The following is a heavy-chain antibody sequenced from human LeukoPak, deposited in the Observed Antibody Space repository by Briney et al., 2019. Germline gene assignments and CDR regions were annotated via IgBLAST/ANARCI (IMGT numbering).Heavy chain of an antibody. D-gene: IGHD1-20*01. CDR1: GNTFTSYG. CDR3: ARGGITGTTAGYYGMDV. CDR2: ISAYNGNT. V-gene: IGHV1-18*04. J-gene: IGHJ6*04. Sequence: ASVKVSCKASGNTFTSYGISWVRQAPGQGLEWMGWISAYNGNTNYAQKLQGRVTMTTDTSTSTAYMELRSLRSDDTAVYYCARGGITGTTAGYYGMDVWGKGTTVTVSS.